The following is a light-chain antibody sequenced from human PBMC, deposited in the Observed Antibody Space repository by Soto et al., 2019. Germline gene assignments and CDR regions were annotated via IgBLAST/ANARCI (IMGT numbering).Light chain of an antibody. CDR2: AAS. J-gene: IGKJ5*01. V-gene: IGKV1-33*01. CDR3: QQYGSLPIT. Sequence: DIQMTQSPSSVSGSVGDRVTMACQASQDIGNSVNWYQQKPGKAPKLLLSAASNLETGDPLRFSGSGSGTDFAFIISSLQPEDVATYFCQQYGSLPITFGQGTRLEIK. CDR1: QDIGNS.